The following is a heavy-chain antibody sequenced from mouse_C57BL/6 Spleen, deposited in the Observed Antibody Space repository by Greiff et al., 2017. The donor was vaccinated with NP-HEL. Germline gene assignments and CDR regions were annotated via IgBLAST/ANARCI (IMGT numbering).Heavy chain of an antibody. V-gene: IGHV1-64*01. CDR1: GYTFTSYW. CDR3: ACYYDYDGFAY. D-gene: IGHD2-4*01. J-gene: IGHJ3*01. CDR2: IHPNSGST. Sequence: QVQLQQPGAELVKPGASVKLSCKASGYTFTSYWMHWVKQRPGQGLEWIGMIHPNSGSTNYNEKFKSKATLTVDKSSSTAYMQLSSLTSEDSAVYYCACYYDYDGFAYWGQGLWSLSLQ.